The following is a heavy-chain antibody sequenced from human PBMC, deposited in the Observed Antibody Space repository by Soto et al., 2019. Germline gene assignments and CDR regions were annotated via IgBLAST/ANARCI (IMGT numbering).Heavy chain of an antibody. J-gene: IGHJ5*02. CDR2: INTNTGNP. CDR1: GYTFTSYA. D-gene: IGHD6-19*01. Sequence: GASVKVSCKASGYTFTSYAMNWVRQAPGQGLKWMGWINTNTGNPTYAQGFTGRFVFSLDTSVSTAYLQICSLKAEDTAVYYCARDPSPPIAVAGTNWFDPWGQGTLVTVSS. V-gene: IGHV7-4-1*01. CDR3: ARDPSPPIAVAGTNWFDP.